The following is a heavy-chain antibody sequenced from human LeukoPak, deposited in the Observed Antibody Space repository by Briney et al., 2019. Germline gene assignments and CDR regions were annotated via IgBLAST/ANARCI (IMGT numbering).Heavy chain of an antibody. CDR1: GFTFSSYG. J-gene: IGHJ6*03. Sequence: PGGSLRLSCAASGFTFSSYGMHWVRQAPGKGLEWVAFIRYDGSNKYYADSVKGRFTISRDNSKNTLYLQMNSLRAEDTAVYYCAKGLVPAARRHYYYMDVWGKGTTVTISS. V-gene: IGHV3-30*02. CDR2: IRYDGSNK. CDR3: AKGLVPAARRHYYYMDV. D-gene: IGHD2-2*01.